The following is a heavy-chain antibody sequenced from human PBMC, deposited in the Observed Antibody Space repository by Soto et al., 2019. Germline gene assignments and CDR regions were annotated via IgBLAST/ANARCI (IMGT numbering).Heavy chain of an antibody. CDR2: IRPDGSET. Sequence: EVQLVQSGGGLVQPGGSLRLSCVGSGFTLTDFYMNWFRQAPGKGLEWVANIRPDGSETNYLESVKGRFTTTRDNAKNSLFLQMNSLRADDTAVYYCAGWGGHDYNYWGQGILVTVSS. D-gene: IGHD4-4*01. CDR1: GFTLTDFY. J-gene: IGHJ4*02. CDR3: AGWGGHDYNY. V-gene: IGHV3-7*03.